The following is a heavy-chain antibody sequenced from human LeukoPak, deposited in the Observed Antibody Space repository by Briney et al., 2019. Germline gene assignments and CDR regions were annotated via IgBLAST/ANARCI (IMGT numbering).Heavy chain of an antibody. V-gene: IGHV3-48*01. CDR3: ARDSIVVVPAAGDFDY. CDR2: ISSSSSTI. Sequence: GGSLRLSCAASGFTFSSYSMNWVRQAPGKGLEWVSYISSSSSTIYYADSVKGRFTISRDNVKNSLYLQMNSLRAEDTAVYYCARDSIVVVPAAGDFDYWGQGTLVTVSS. J-gene: IGHJ4*02. CDR1: GFTFSSYS. D-gene: IGHD2-2*01.